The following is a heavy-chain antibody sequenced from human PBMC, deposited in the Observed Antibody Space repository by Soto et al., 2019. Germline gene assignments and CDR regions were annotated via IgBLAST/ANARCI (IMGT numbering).Heavy chain of an antibody. CDR1: GFTFSSYG. J-gene: IGHJ6*02. CDR2: ISYDGSNK. D-gene: IGHD5-12*01. Sequence: GGSLRLSCAASGFTFSSYGMHWVRQAPGKGLEWVAVISYDGSNKYYADSVKGRFTISRDNSKNTLYLQMNSLRAEDTAVYYWAKDRDIVATTNYYYGMDVWGQGTTVTVSS. CDR3: AKDRDIVATTNYYYGMDV. V-gene: IGHV3-30*18.